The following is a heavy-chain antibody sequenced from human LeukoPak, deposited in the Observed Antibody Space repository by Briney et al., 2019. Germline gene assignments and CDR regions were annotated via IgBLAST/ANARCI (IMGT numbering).Heavy chain of an antibody. Sequence: SETPSLTCAVYGGSFSGYYWSWTRQPPGKGLEWIGEINHSGSTNYNPSPKSRVTISVDTSKNQFSLKLSSVTAADTAVYYCARARRIIAAAGTFDYWGQGTLVTVSS. CDR2: INHSGST. J-gene: IGHJ4*02. CDR1: GGSFSGYY. V-gene: IGHV4-34*01. CDR3: ARARRIIAAAGTFDY. D-gene: IGHD6-13*01.